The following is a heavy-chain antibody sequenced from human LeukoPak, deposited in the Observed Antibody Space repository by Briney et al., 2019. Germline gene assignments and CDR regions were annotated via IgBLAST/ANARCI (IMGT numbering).Heavy chain of an antibody. Sequence: RTGGSLRLSCAASGFTFYDYAMHWVRQAPGKGLEWVSLITGDRTGTHYADSVKGRFTISRDNGKDSLYLEMNSLRSEDTALYYCAKDRGRVIQFLTAWGQGTLVTVSS. CDR1: GFTFYDYA. D-gene: IGHD3-16*01. J-gene: IGHJ5*02. CDR3: AKDRGRVIQFLTA. CDR2: ITGDRTGT. V-gene: IGHV3-43*02.